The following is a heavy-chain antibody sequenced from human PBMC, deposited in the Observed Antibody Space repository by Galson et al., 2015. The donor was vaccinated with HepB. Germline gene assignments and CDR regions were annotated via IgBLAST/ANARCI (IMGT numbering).Heavy chain of an antibody. CDR3: ARGPQYSIALAGTPDY. CDR2: ISAYNGNT. J-gene: IGHJ4*02. V-gene: IGHV1-18*01. CDR1: GYTFTSYG. Sequence: SVKVSCKASGYTFTSYGISWVRQAPGQGLEWMGWISAYNGNTNYAQKLQGRVTMTTDTSTSTAYMELRSLRSDDTAVYYCARGPQYSIALAGTPDYWGQGTLVTVSS. D-gene: IGHD6-13*01.